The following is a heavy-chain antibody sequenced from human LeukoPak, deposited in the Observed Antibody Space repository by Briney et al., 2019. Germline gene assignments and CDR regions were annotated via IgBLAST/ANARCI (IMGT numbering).Heavy chain of an antibody. J-gene: IGHJ4*02. Sequence: QPGGSLRLSCAASGVSVSSNYISWVRQAPGKGLEWVSIIYSGGSTYYADSVKGRFTISRDNAKNSLYLQMNSLRAEDTAVYYCALSGSYHDYWGQGTLVTVSS. V-gene: IGHV3-53*01. CDR2: IYSGGST. D-gene: IGHD1-26*01. CDR1: GVSVSSNY. CDR3: ALSGSYHDY.